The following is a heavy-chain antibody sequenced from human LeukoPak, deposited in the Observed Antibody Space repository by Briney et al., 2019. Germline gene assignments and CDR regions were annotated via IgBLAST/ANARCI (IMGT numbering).Heavy chain of an antibody. D-gene: IGHD1-26*01. Sequence: GGSLRLSCAASGFTFSSYSMNWVRQAPGKGLEWVSYISSSSSTIYYADSVKGRFTISRDNAKNSLYLQMNSLRAEDTAVYYCARIVGATTDYWGQGTLVTVSS. J-gene: IGHJ4*02. CDR1: GFTFSSYS. CDR3: ARIVGATTDY. CDR2: ISSSSSTI. V-gene: IGHV3-48*01.